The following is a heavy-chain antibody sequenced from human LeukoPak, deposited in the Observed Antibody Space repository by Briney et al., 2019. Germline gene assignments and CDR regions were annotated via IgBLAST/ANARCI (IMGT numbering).Heavy chain of an antibody. CDR3: ARAHYSSFDY. D-gene: IGHD3-22*01. V-gene: IGHV3-30*03. CDR1: GFTFSSYG. CDR2: ISYDGSNK. J-gene: IGHJ4*02. Sequence: GGSLRLSCAASGFTFSSYGMHWVRQAPGKGLEWVAVISYDGSNKYYAVSVKGRFTISRDNAKNSLYLRSLYLQMNSLRAEDTAVYYCARAHYSSFDYWGQGTLVTVSS.